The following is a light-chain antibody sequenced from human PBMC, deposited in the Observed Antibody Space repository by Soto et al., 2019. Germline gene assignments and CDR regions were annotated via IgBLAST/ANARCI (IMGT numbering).Light chain of an antibody. Sequence: DIQMTQSPSSLSASVGDRVTITCRASQSISSYLNWYQQKPGKAPKLLIYAASSLLSGVPSRFSGSGSGTDFTLTISTQQPDDFATYFCQQSFSTPLTFGRGTKVDIK. J-gene: IGKJ4*01. V-gene: IGKV1-39*01. CDR1: QSISSY. CDR2: AAS. CDR3: QQSFSTPLT.